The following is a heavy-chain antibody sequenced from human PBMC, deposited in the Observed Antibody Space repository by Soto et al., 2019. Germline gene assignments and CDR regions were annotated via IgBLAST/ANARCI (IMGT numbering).Heavy chain of an antibody. J-gene: IGHJ3*02. Sequence: QVQLVQSGAEVKKPGSSVKVSFKASGGSFSNYAISWVRQAPGQGLEWMGGIIPIFGTAHYAQKFQGRVTITADEATSTAYMELSSLRSDDTAVYYCARGAGTMIVVPSLGAFEIWGQGTMVTVSS. D-gene: IGHD3-22*01. CDR3: ARGAGTMIVVPSLGAFEI. V-gene: IGHV1-69*12. CDR2: IIPIFGTA. CDR1: GGSFSNYA.